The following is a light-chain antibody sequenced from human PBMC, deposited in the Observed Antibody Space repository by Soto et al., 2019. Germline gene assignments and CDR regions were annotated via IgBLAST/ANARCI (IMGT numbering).Light chain of an antibody. CDR3: SSFSSSSTLVV. Sequence: QSVLTQPASVSGSPGQSITISCTRTSSDVGGYNYVSWYQQHPGKDPKLMIYDVSNRPSGVSNRFSGSKSGNTASLTISGLQAEDEADYYCSSFSSSSTLVVFGGGTKLTVL. J-gene: IGLJ2*01. CDR2: DVS. V-gene: IGLV2-14*03. CDR1: SSDVGGYNY.